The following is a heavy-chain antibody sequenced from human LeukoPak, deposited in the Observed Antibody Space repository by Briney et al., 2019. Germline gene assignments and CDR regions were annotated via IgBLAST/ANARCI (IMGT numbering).Heavy chain of an antibody. Sequence: ASVKVSCKASGYIFGSYAMNWVRQAPGQGLEWMGWINTNSGTPTYAQGFTGRFVFSLDTSVSTAYLQISSLKAEDTAVYYCAKDRVDYGGNSDYWGQGTLVTVSS. CDR3: AKDRVDYGGNSDY. CDR2: INTNSGTP. V-gene: IGHV7-4-1*02. D-gene: IGHD4-23*01. CDR1: GYIFGSYA. J-gene: IGHJ4*02.